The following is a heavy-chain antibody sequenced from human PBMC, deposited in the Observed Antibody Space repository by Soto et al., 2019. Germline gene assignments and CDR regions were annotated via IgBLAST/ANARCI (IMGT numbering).Heavy chain of an antibody. CDR2: IIPISGTA. D-gene: IGHD3-16*02. CDR1: GGTFSSYA. Sequence: QVQLVQSGAEVKKPGSSVKVSCKASGGTFSSYAISWVRQAPGQGLDWMGGIIPISGTANYAQKFQGRVTVTAEESTSIAYMELSSLRSEDTAVYYCARGDYVWGSYRPYGMDVWGQGTTVTVSS. CDR3: ARGDYVWGSYRPYGMDV. V-gene: IGHV1-69*12. J-gene: IGHJ6*02.